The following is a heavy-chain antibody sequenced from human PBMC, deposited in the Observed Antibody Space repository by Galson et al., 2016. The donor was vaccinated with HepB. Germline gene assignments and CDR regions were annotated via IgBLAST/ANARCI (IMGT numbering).Heavy chain of an antibody. CDR1: GFTFINYA. Sequence: SLRLSCAASGFTFINYAMTWVRQAPGKGLGWVSSISGSGGSTYYADSVKGRFTISRDNSKNTLYLQMNSLRAEYTALYFCAKCRASDSTSCPNYWGQGTLVTVSS. D-gene: IGHD2-2*01. V-gene: IGHV3-23*01. J-gene: IGHJ4*02. CDR2: ISGSGGST. CDR3: AKCRASDSTSCPNY.